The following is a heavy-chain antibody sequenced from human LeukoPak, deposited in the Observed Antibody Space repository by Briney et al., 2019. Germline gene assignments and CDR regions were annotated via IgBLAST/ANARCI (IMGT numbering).Heavy chain of an antibody. Sequence: EASVKVSCKASGGSFISYAISWVRLAPGHGLEWMGGLVPIFTTPNYAQKFQDRVTITADESTSTAYMELSSLRSEDTAVYYCARTYCSGGNCYYDYWGQGTLVTVSS. V-gene: IGHV1-69*01. D-gene: IGHD2-15*01. CDR1: GGSFISYA. J-gene: IGHJ4*02. CDR3: ARTYCSGGNCYYDY. CDR2: LVPIFTTP.